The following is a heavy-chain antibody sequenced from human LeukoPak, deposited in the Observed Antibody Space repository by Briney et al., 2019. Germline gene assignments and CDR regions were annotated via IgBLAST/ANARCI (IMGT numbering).Heavy chain of an antibody. J-gene: IGHJ4*02. CDR1: GFTFSDYY. Sequence: GGSLRLSCAASGFTFSDYYMSWIRQAPGKGLEWVSYISSSGSTIYYADSVKGRFTISRDNAKNSLYLQMNSLRAEDTAVYYCARSLSPITIFGVVIIPYFDYWGQGTLVTVSS. D-gene: IGHD3-3*01. CDR2: ISSSGSTI. CDR3: ARSLSPITIFGVVIIPYFDY. V-gene: IGHV3-11*04.